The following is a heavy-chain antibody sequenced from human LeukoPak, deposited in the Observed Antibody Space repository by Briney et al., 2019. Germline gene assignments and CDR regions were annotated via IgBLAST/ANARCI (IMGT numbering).Heavy chain of an antibody. CDR1: GYTFTGCY. CDR3: ARSYSSSWFFDY. Sequence: ASVKVSCKASGYTFTGCYMHWVRQAPGQGLKWMGWINPNSGGTNYAQKFQGRVTMTRDTSISTAYMELSRLRSDDTAVYYCARSYSSSWFFDYWGQGTLVTVSS. D-gene: IGHD6-13*01. J-gene: IGHJ4*02. CDR2: INPNSGGT. V-gene: IGHV1-2*02.